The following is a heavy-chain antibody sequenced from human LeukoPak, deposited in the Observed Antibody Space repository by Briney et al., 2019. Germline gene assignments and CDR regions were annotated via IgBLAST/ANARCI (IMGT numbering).Heavy chain of an antibody. CDR3: AKGRGGSSNWGSDC. CDR2: IWYDGSKK. CDR1: GFTFRNHG. V-gene: IGHV3-33*06. J-gene: IGHJ4*02. D-gene: IGHD7-27*01. Sequence: GGSLRLSCVASGFTFRNHGMNWVRQAPGKGLEWVAGIWYDGSKKDYVDSVKGRFTISRDNSKNTLYLEMNSLTVEDTAVYYCAKGRGGSSNWGSDCWGQGTQVTVSS.